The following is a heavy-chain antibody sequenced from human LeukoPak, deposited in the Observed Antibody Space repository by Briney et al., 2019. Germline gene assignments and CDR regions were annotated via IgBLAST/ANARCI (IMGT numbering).Heavy chain of an antibody. D-gene: IGHD5-24*01. J-gene: IGHJ5*02. Sequence: SETLSLTCTVSGGSISSSSYYWGWIRQPPGKGLEWIGSIYYSGSTYYNPSLKSRVTISVDTSKNQFSLKLSSVTAADTAVYYCARRRDGYNWGDWFDPWGQGTLVTVSS. CDR2: IYYSGST. CDR1: GGSISSSSYY. V-gene: IGHV4-39*01. CDR3: ARRRDGYNWGDWFDP.